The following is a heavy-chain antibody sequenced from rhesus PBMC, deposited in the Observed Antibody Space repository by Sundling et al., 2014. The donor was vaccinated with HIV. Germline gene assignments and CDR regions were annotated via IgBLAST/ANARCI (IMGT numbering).Heavy chain of an antibody. CDR1: GFTFSSYG. CDR2: ISYDGSKK. J-gene: IGHJ4*01. Sequence: EVQLVESGGGLVQPGGSLRLSCAASGFTFSSYGMHWVRQAPGKGLEWMAVISYDGSKKYYADSVQDRFTISRDNSKNMLYLQMNNLKLEDTAVYYCVRGGDLDWLLYKVYFDYWGQGVLVTVSS. D-gene: IGHD3-3*01. V-gene: IGHV3-54*02. CDR3: VRGGDLDWLLYKVYFDY.